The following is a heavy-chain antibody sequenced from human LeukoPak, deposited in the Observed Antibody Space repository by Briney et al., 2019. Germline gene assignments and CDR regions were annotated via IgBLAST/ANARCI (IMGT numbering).Heavy chain of an antibody. CDR3: ARDHLYGSGSYYNPYWFDP. CDR1: GFTLSSYS. D-gene: IGHD3-10*01. V-gene: IGHV3-21*01. J-gene: IGHJ5*02. CDR2: ISSSSSYI. Sequence: GGSLRLSCAASGFTLSSYSMNWVRQAPGKGLEWVSSISSSSSYIYYADSVKGRFTISRDSAKNSLYLQMNSLRAEDTAVYYCARDHLYGSGSYYNPYWFDPWGQGTLVTVSS.